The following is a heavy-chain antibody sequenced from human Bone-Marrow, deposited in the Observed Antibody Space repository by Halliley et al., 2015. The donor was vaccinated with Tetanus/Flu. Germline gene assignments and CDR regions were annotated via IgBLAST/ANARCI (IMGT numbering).Heavy chain of an antibody. CDR3: AKDGFYCDGFDY. CDR1: GFTFSNYA. J-gene: IGHJ4*02. Sequence: SLRLSCAASGFTFSNYAMNWVRQAPGKGLEWVSTISDSGASTYYADSVKGRFTISRDNSKNTLDLQMSSLRADDTAVYYCAKDGFYCDGFDYWGQGTLVTVSP. D-gene: IGHD1-26*01. V-gene: IGHV3-23*01. CDR2: ISDSGAST.